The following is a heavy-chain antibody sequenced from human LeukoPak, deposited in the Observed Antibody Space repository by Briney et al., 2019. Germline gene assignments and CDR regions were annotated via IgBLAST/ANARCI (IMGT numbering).Heavy chain of an antibody. V-gene: IGHV1-2*02. CDR1: GYTFTGYY. CDR3: ARVWRCSSTSCYLPDY. Sequence: ASVKVSCKASGYTFTGYYMHWVRQAPGQGLEWMGWINPNSGGTNYAQKFQGRVTMTRDTSISTAYMELSRLRSDDTAVYYCARVWRCSSTSCYLPDYWGQGTLVTVSS. J-gene: IGHJ4*02. D-gene: IGHD2-2*01. CDR2: INPNSGGT.